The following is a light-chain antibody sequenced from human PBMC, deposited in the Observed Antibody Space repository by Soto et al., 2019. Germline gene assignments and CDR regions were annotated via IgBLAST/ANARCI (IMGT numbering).Light chain of an antibody. CDR3: QQYGSSRPIT. CDR1: QSVSSSY. CDR2: GAS. Sequence: EIVLTQSPGTLSLSPGERATLSCRASQSVSSSYLAWYQQKPGQAPRLLIYGASIRATGIPDRFSGSGSGTDFTLTISRLEPEDFAVYFCQQYGSSRPITFGQRTRMEIK. J-gene: IGKJ5*01. V-gene: IGKV3-20*01.